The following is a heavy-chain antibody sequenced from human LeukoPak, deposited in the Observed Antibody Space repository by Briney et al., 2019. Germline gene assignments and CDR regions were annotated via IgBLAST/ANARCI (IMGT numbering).Heavy chain of an antibody. D-gene: IGHD3-22*01. V-gene: IGHV3-11*01. CDR3: ASDSSGFFGP. CDR2: ISNTGSAM. CDR1: GFTFIDYY. Sequence: GRSLRPSRAAAGFTFIDYYINSTSHPAGSWREWVSYISNTGSAMYCAYSVECRFTISRHNTSNSLYLQMNSLRAEDTAIYFCASDSSGFFGPRGPRPLVTVSS. J-gene: IGHJ5*02.